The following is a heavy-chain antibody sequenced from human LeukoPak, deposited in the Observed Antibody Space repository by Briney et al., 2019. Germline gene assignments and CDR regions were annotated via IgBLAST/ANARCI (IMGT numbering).Heavy chain of an antibody. J-gene: IGHJ2*01. CDR2: IGQDGSEQ. Sequence: PGGSLRLSCLASGFSFSKYWMTWARQSPGKGLKWLANIGQDGSEQKYVDSVKGRFTISRDNANNSLYLQINRLRVEETAVYYCATPTQEGKGRWYHDLWGRGTMVTVSP. CDR1: GFSFSKYW. CDR3: ATPTQEGKGRWYHDL. D-gene: IGHD1-26*01. V-gene: IGHV3-7*01.